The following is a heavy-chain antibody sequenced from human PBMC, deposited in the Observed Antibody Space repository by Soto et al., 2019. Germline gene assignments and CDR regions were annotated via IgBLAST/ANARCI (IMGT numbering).Heavy chain of an antibody. D-gene: IGHD3-10*01. Sequence: QVQLVQSGTEVKKPGSSVKVSCKASGDTFSFYTMKWVRQAPGLGLEWVGRINPIVSISNYAQKFQGRVSMTADQSTSTAYVELRSLRSDDTAMYFCAASYGSGYRAFDYWGQGALVIVSS. CDR1: GDTFSFYT. V-gene: IGHV1-69*02. CDR3: AASYGSGYRAFDY. J-gene: IGHJ4*02. CDR2: INPIVSIS.